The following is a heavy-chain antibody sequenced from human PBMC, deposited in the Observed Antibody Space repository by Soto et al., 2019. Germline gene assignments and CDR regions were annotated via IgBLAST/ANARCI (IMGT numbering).Heavy chain of an antibody. Sequence: GGSLRLSCAASGVTFSIYIMDWVRQTTGKGLEWVSSISSSSSYIYYADSVKGRFTISRDNAKNSLYLQMNSLRAEGTAVYYCARYPTPIYGSVTNWFDPWGQGTLVTVSS. D-gene: IGHD3-10*01. J-gene: IGHJ5*02. CDR3: ARYPTPIYGSVTNWFDP. CDR1: GVTFSIYI. CDR2: ISSSSSYI. V-gene: IGHV3-21*01.